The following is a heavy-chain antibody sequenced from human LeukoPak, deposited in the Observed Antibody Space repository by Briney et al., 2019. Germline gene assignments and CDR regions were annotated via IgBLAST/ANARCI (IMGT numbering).Heavy chain of an antibody. J-gene: IGHJ6*03. Sequence: GRSLRLSCVASGFTFSSYAMHWVRQAPGKGLEWVAVISYDGSNKYYADSVKGRFTISRDDSKNTLYLQMNSLRAEDTAVYYCAKGGPDIVVVRYHYMDVWGKGTTVTVSS. CDR1: GFTFSSYA. CDR2: ISYDGSNK. D-gene: IGHD2-2*01. CDR3: AKGGPDIVVVRYHYMDV. V-gene: IGHV3-30*04.